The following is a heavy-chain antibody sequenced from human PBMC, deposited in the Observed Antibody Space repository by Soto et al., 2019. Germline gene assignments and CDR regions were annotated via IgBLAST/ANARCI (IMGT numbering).Heavy chain of an antibody. CDR2: SSSSGGYT. D-gene: IGHD3-16*01. CDR1: GFSVGDNY. CDR3: AKSSGRRHVFTFEYELDV. J-gene: IGHJ6*02. V-gene: IGHV3-11*06. Sequence: QVQLVASGGGLVEPGGSLRLSCAASGFSVGDNYMTWIRQAPGTGLEWLSYSSSSGGYTNYADSVKGRFTISRDNAKNSLYLQMDSLRAEDTAVYFCAKSSGRRHVFTFEYELDVWGQGTAVTVSS.